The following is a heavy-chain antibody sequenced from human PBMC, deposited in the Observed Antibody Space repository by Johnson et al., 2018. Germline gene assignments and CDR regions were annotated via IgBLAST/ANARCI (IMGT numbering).Heavy chain of an antibody. J-gene: IGHJ3*02. D-gene: IGHD2-8*01. CDR1: GFTFSSYW. CDR2: IKQDGSEK. Sequence: VQLVQSGGGLVQPGGSLRLPCAASGFTFSSYWMSWVRQAPGKGLEWVANIKQDGSEKYYVDSVKGRFTISRDNAKNSLYLQMNSLRAEDTAVYYCARIYCTNGVCYTPLDAFDIWGQGTMVTVSS. CDR3: ARIYCTNGVCYTPLDAFDI. V-gene: IGHV3-7*01.